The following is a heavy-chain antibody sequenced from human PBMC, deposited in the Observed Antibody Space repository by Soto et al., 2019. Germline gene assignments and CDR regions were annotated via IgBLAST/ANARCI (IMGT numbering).Heavy chain of an antibody. V-gene: IGHV4-61*08. CDR1: GGSISSGGYS. CDR2: IYYSGST. D-gene: IGHD4-17*01. J-gene: IGHJ4*02. CDR3: ARRYGHYFDY. Sequence: SETLSLTCAVSGGSISSGGYSWSWIRQPPGKGLEWIGYIYYSGSTNYNPSLRSRVTISVDTSKNQFSLKLSSVTAAETAVYYCARRYGHYFDYWGQGTLVTVSS.